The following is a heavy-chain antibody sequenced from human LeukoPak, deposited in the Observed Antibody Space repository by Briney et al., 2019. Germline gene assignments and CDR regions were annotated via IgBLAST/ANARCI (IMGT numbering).Heavy chain of an antibody. CDR2: ISGNGGVT. J-gene: IGHJ3*02. D-gene: IGHD4-23*01. CDR3: AKGATVVTCCAFDI. Sequence: GGSLRLSCAVSGFTFSSCAMSWVRQAPGKALEWVSVISGNGGVTYYADSVKGRFTISRDNSKNTLYLQMNSLRAEDTAIYYCAKGATVVTCCAFDIWGQGTMVTVSS. V-gene: IGHV3-23*01. CDR1: GFTFSSCA.